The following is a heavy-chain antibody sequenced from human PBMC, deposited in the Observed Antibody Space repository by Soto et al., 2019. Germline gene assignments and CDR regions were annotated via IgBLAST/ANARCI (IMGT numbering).Heavy chain of an antibody. CDR1: GGTFSSYA. CDR2: IIPIFGTA. D-gene: IGHD1-1*01. Sequence: ASVKVSCKASGGTFSSYAISWVRQAPGQGLEWMGGIIPIFGTANYAQKFQGRVTITADESTSTAYMELSSLRSEDTAVYYCATATLEPREFDFDYCGQGTLVTVSS. J-gene: IGHJ4*02. CDR3: ATATLEPREFDFDY. V-gene: IGHV1-69*13.